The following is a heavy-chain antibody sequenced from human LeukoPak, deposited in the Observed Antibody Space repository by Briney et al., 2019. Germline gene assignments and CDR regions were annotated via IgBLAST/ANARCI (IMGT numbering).Heavy chain of an antibody. CDR1: GGSISSHY. Sequence: SETLSLTCTVSGGSISSHYWSWIRQPTGKGLEWIGYIYYSGSTNYNPSLKSRVTISVDTSKNQFSLKLSSVTAADTAVYYCARGGYSSSSDWFDPWGQGTLVTVSS. D-gene: IGHD6-6*01. CDR2: IYYSGST. V-gene: IGHV4-59*11. CDR3: ARGGYSSSSDWFDP. J-gene: IGHJ5*02.